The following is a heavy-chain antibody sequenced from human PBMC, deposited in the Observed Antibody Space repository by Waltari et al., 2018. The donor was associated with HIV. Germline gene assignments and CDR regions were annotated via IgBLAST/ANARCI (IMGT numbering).Heavy chain of an antibody. V-gene: IGHV3-7*01. CDR3: ARRQQLTD. CDR1: GFTFSSSW. J-gene: IGHJ4*02. Sequence: EVRLVESGGGLVQPGGSLRLSCAASGFTFSSSWMTWVRQAPGKGWGGVANIKEDGSEKQYVDSLKGRFTISRDNAKNSLYLQMNSLRAEDTAVYYCARRQQLTDWGQGTLVTVSS. CDR2: IKEDGSEK. D-gene: IGHD6-13*01.